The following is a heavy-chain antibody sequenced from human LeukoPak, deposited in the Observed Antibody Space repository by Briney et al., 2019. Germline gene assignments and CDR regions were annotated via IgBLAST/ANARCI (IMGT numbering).Heavy chain of an antibody. CDR2: IGADGNT. CDR3: ARGYYGSGSSFDY. J-gene: IGHJ4*02. Sequence: PGGSLRLSCAASGFTFSSYDMHWVRHLTGKGLEWVSFIGADGNTYYPGSVKGRFTISRENAKNSLYLQMNSLRAGDTAVYYCARGYYGSGSSFDYWGQGTLVTVSS. CDR1: GFTFSSYD. V-gene: IGHV3-13*01. D-gene: IGHD3-10*01.